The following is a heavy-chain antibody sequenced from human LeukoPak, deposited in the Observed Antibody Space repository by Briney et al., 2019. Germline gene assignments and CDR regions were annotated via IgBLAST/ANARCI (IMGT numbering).Heavy chain of an antibody. Sequence: SVKVSGKSSGGTFSSYAISWVRQAPGQGLEWMGGIIPIFGTANYAQKFQGRVTITADESTSTAYMELSSLRSEDTAVYYCAAECSSTSCRPPPDYYYYYYGMDVWGKGTTVTVSA. CDR1: GGTFSSYA. V-gene: IGHV1-69*13. CDR2: IIPIFGTA. D-gene: IGHD2-2*01. J-gene: IGHJ6*04. CDR3: AAECSSTSCRPPPDYYYYYYGMDV.